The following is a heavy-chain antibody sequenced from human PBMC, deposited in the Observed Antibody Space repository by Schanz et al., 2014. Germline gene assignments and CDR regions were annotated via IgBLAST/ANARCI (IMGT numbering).Heavy chain of an antibody. V-gene: IGHV3-74*01. D-gene: IGHD4-17*01. J-gene: IGHJ4*02. CDR3: VRDTDYHFDY. Sequence: EVQLVESGGGFVQPGGSLRLSCAASGFTFSDSWMHWVRQAPGKGLVWVSRTSNEGGCTTFADSVKGRFTISRDNAKNTLYRQMNSLRAEDTAVYYCVRDTDYHFDYWGQGTLVTVSS. CDR2: TSNEGGCT. CDR1: GFTFSDSW.